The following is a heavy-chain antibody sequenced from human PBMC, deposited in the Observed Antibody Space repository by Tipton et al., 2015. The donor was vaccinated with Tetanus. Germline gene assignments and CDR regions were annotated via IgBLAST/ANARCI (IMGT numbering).Heavy chain of an antibody. CDR2: INHSGST. CDR3: ARGRSGSYRYYFDY. Sequence: SLTCAVYGGSFSGYYWSWIRQPPGKGLEWIGEINHSGSTNYNPSLKSRVTISVDTPKNQFSLKLSSVTAADTAVYYCARGRSGSYRYYFDYWGQGTLVTVSS. J-gene: IGHJ4*02. D-gene: IGHD1-26*01. CDR1: GGSFSGYY. V-gene: IGHV4-34*01.